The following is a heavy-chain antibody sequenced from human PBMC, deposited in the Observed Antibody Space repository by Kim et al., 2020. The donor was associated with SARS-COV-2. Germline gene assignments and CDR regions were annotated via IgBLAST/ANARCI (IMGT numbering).Heavy chain of an antibody. D-gene: IGHD3-3*01. V-gene: IGHV1-8*01. J-gene: IGHJ5*02. Sequence: ASVKVSCKASGYTFTSYDINWVRQATGQGLEWMGWMNPNSGNTGYAQKFQGRVTMTRNTSISTAYMELSSLRSEDTAVYYCASRPQNYDFWSGYSGTWGQGTLVTVSS. CDR3: ASRPQNYDFWSGYSGT. CDR1: GYTFTSYD. CDR2: MNPNSGNT.